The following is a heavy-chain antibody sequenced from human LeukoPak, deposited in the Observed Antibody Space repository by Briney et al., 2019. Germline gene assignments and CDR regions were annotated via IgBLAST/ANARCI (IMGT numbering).Heavy chain of an antibody. CDR1: GFSLISYG. J-gene: IGHJ4*02. D-gene: IGHD4-17*01. V-gene: IGHV3-30*18. Sequence: GGSLRLSCAASGFSLISYGMHWVRQAPGKGLEWVGVISDDGRNKKYADSVKGRFTISRDNSKDTLYLQMNSLRDEDTAVYYCAKRPSGYGDYVTYFDYWGQGTLVTVSS. CDR3: AKRPSGYGDYVTYFDY. CDR2: ISDDGRNK.